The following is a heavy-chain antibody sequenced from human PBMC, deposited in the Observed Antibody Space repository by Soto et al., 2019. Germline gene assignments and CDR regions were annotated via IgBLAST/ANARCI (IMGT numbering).Heavy chain of an antibody. Sequence: PSETLSLTCTVSGGSISSGGYYWSWIRQHPGKGLEWIGYISHLESTYFHPSFKSRLTMSIDRTRNQFSLKLSSVTAADMAVYYCARGGGYDSFDYWGQGVLVTVSS. D-gene: IGHD5-12*01. V-gene: IGHV4-30-2*01. CDR2: ISHLEST. CDR3: ARGGGYDSFDY. J-gene: IGHJ4*02. CDR1: GGSISSGGYY.